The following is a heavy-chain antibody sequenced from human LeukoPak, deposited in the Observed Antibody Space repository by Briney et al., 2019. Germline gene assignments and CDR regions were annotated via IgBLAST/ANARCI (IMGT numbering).Heavy chain of an antibody. J-gene: IGHJ4*02. CDR1: GGSFSSYF. V-gene: IGHV4-4*07. CDR2: IYPSGNT. D-gene: IGHD5-12*01. CDR3: ARGIRGYSGPPFY. Sequence: SETLSLTCSVSGGSFSSYFWSWVRQPAGKGLEWIGRIYPSGNTNYNPSLKSRVTISVDTSKNQFSLKLSSVTAADTAVYYCARGIRGYSGPPFYWGQGALVTVSS.